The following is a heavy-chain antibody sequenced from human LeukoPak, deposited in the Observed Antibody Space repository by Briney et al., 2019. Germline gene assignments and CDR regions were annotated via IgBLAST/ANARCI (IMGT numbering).Heavy chain of an antibody. V-gene: IGHV1-69*13. Sequence: ASVKVSCKASGGTFSSYAISWVRQAPGQGLEWMGGIIPIFGTANYAQKFQGRVTITADESTSTAYMELRSLRSDNTAVYYCARAAVPAACDYWGQGTLVTVSS. CDR3: ARAAVPAACDY. CDR1: GGTFSSYA. CDR2: IIPIFGTA. D-gene: IGHD2-2*01. J-gene: IGHJ4*02.